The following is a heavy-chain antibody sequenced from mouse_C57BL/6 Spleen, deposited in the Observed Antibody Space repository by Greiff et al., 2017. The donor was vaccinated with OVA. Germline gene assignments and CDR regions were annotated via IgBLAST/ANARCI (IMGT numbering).Heavy chain of an antibody. V-gene: IGHV2-2*01. Sequence: VQLQQSGPGLVQPSQSLSITCTASGFSLTSYGVHWVRQSPGKGLEWLGVLWIGGSTDYNAAFISRLSISKDNSKSQVFFNMNSLQADDTAIYYCARYYGSSYRAMDYWGQGTSVTVSS. D-gene: IGHD1-1*01. CDR2: LWIGGST. J-gene: IGHJ4*01. CDR3: ARYYGSSYRAMDY. CDR1: GFSLTSYG.